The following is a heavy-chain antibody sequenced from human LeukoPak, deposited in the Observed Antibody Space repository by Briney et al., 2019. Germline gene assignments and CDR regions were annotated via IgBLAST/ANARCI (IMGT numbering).Heavy chain of an antibody. J-gene: IGHJ4*02. V-gene: IGHV4-39*01. CDR3: ASHYYDILSVDY. CDR1: GFNFSSYSMN. CDR2: IYYSGST. Sequence: PGGSLRLSCAASGFNFSSYSMNWVRQPPGKGLEWIGSIYYSGSTYYNPSLTSRVTISVDTSKNQFSLKLSSVTAADTAVYYCASHYYDILSVDYWGQGTLVTVSS. D-gene: IGHD3-9*01.